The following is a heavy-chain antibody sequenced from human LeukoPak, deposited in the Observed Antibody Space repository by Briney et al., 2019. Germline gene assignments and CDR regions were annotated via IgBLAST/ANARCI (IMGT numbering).Heavy chain of an antibody. D-gene: IGHD6-13*01. CDR1: GGTFSSYA. J-gene: IGHJ4*02. Sequence: AASVKVSCKASGGTFSSYAISWVRQAPGQGLEWMGGIIPIFGTANYAQKFQGRVTITTDESTSTAYMELSSLRSEDTAVYDCAIPSIAAAGYFDYGGQGTLATVSS. CDR3: AIPSIAAAGYFDY. V-gene: IGHV1-69*05. CDR2: IIPIFGTA.